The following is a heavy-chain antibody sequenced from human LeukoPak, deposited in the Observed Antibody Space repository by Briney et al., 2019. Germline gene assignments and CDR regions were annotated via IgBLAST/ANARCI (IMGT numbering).Heavy chain of an antibody. J-gene: IGHJ4*02. V-gene: IGHV3-7*01. CDR1: GFTFSHYW. CDR2: IKHDGSKK. Sequence: GGSLRLSCVASGFTFSHYWMAWVRQAPGKGLEWVANIKHDGSKKNYVDSVKGRFTISRDNAKNSVSLQMISLRAEDTAIYYCARDPDGPDYWGQGTLVAVSS. CDR3: ARDPDGPDY. D-gene: IGHD1-14*01.